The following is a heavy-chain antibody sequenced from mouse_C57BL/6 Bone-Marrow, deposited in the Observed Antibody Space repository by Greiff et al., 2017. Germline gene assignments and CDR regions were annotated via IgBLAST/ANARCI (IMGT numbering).Heavy chain of an antibody. CDR3: AGGDYAMDY. V-gene: IGHV1-69*01. CDR2: IDPSDSYT. Sequence: QVQLQQPGAELVMPGASVKLSCKASGYTFTSYWMYWVKQRPGQGLEWIGEIDPSDSYTNYNQKFKGKSTLTVDKSSSTAYMQLSSLTSEDSAVYYCAGGDYAMDYWGQGTSVTVSS. J-gene: IGHJ4*01. CDR1: GYTFTSYW.